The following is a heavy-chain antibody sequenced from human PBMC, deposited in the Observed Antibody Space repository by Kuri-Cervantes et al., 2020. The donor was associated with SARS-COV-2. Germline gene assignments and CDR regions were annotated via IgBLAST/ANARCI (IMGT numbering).Heavy chain of an antibody. J-gene: IGHJ6*02. CDR2: IYPGDSDT. CDR3: ARRGGVVTAYYYYGMDV. Sequence: GESLKISCKGSGYSFTSYWIGWVRQMPGKGLEWMGIIYPGDSDTRYSPSFQGQVTISADKSISTAYLQWSSLKASATAMYYCARRGGVVTAYYYYGMDVWGQGTTVTVSS. V-gene: IGHV5-51*01. D-gene: IGHD2-21*02. CDR1: GYSFTSYW.